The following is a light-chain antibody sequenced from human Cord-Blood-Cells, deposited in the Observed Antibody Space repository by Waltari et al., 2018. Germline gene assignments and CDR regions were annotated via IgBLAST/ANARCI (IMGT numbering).Light chain of an antibody. CDR2: DVS. J-gene: IGLJ1*01. CDR3: SSYTSSSVYV. CDR1: SSDVGGYNY. Sequence: QSALTQPASVSGPPGQSITISCTGTSSDVGGYNYVSWYQQHPRKAPKLMIYDVSKRASGVSNRFSGSKSVNTASLTISGLQAEDEADYYCSSYTSSSVYVFGTGTKVTVL. V-gene: IGLV2-14*01.